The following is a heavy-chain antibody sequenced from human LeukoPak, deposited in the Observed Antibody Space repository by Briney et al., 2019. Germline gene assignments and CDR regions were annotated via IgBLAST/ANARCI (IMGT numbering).Heavy chain of an antibody. Sequence: GGSLRLSCAASGFTFSTYLMTWVRQAPGKGLEWVANIKPDGSETYYVDPVKGRFTISRDNAKSFLYLQMNSLRGEDSAVYYCGGFGYEAAVDLWGQGTLVTVSS. CDR1: GFTFSTYL. CDR3: GGFGYEAAVDL. D-gene: IGHD6-13*01. CDR2: IKPDGSET. J-gene: IGHJ4*02. V-gene: IGHV3-7*01.